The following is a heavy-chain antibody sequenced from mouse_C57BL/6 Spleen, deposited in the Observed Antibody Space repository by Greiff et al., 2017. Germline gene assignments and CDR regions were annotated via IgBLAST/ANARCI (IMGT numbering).Heavy chain of an antibody. CDR2: IYPGDGDT. CDR1: GYAFSSSW. Sequence: QVQLQQSGPELVKPGASVKISCKASGYAFSSSWMNWVKQRPGKGLEWIGRIYPGDGDTNYNGKFKGKATLTADKSSSTAYMQLSSLTSEDSAVYFCASEDYYGSSYVDYWGQGTTLTVSS. D-gene: IGHD1-1*01. J-gene: IGHJ2*01. V-gene: IGHV1-82*01. CDR3: ASEDYYGSSYVDY.